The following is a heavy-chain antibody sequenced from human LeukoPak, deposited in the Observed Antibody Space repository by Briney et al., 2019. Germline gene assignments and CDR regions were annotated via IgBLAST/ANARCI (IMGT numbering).Heavy chain of an antibody. CDR1: GGSISTYY. CDR2: IYYSGST. J-gene: IGHJ4*02. V-gene: IGHV4-59*01. Sequence: KPSETLSLTCTVSGGSISTYYWSWIRQPPGKGLEWIGYIYYSGSTNSNPSLTSRVTISIDTSKNQFSLKLSSVTAADTAVYYCARVNYYDSSGGEYYFDYWGQGTLVTVSS. CDR3: ARVNYYDSSGGEYYFDY. D-gene: IGHD3-22*01.